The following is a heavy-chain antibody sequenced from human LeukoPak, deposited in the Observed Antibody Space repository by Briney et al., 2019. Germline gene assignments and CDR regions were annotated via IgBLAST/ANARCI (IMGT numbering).Heavy chain of an antibody. Sequence: GGSLRLSCAASGFTFSSYWMSWVRQAPGKGLEWVATIKRDGSAKHYVDSVKGRFTVSRDNAKYSLHLQMNSLRADDTAVYYCARLSGDITVFDLWGQGTLVTVSS. CDR2: IKRDGSAK. CDR3: ARLSGDITVFDL. D-gene: IGHD1-20*01. V-gene: IGHV3-7*01. CDR1: GFTFSSYW. J-gene: IGHJ4*02.